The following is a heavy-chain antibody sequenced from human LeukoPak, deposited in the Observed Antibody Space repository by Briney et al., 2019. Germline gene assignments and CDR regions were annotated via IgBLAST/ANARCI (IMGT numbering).Heavy chain of an antibody. CDR2: IYYTGST. V-gene: IGHV4-59*11. CDR3: ASAGNPHYFDF. J-gene: IGHJ4*02. CDR1: GVSFSSHY. Sequence: SETLSLTCTVSGVSFSSHYWSWIRQSPGKGLEWIGNIYYTGSTNYNPSLKSRVAISIDTSKNQFSLTLHSVTAADAAVYYCASAGNPHYFDFWGQGPLVTVSS.